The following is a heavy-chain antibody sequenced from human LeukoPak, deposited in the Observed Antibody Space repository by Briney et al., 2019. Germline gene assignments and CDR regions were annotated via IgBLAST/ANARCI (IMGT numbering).Heavy chain of an antibody. CDR2: FDPEDGET. D-gene: IGHD2-15*01. V-gene: IGHV1-24*01. CDR1: GYTLTELS. CDR3: ATGRIAQGWFDP. J-gene: IGHJ5*02. Sequence: ASVKVSCKVSGYTLTELSMHWVRQAPGKGLEWLGGFDPEDGETIYAQKFQGRVTMTEDTSTDTAYMELSSLRSEDTAVHYCATGRIAQGWFDPWGQGTLVTVSS.